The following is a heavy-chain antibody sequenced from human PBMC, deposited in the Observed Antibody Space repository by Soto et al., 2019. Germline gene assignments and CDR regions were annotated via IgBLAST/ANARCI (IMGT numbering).Heavy chain of an antibody. V-gene: IGHV3-23*01. CDR1: GFTFSSYA. J-gene: IGHJ4*02. CDR3: AKDRSRIWREFYFDY. Sequence: GGSLRLSCAASGFTFSSYAMSWVRQAPGKGLEWVSAISGSGGSTYYADSVKGRFTISRDNSKNTLYLQMNSLRAEDTAVYYCAKDRSRIWREFYFDYWGQGTLVTVSS. CDR2: ISGSGGST.